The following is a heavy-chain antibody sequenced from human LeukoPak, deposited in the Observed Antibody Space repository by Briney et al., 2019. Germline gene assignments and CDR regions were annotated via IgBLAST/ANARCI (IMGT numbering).Heavy chain of an antibody. CDR2: ISYDGSNK. D-gene: IGHD6-19*01. CDR1: GFTFSSYG. V-gene: IGHV3-30*03. CDR3: ARDGLAGWYDFDY. Sequence: GGSLRLSCAASGFTFSSYGMHWVRQAPGKGLEWVAVISYDGSNKYYADSVKGRFTISRDNSKNTLYLQMNSLRAEDTAVYYCARDGLAGWYDFDYWGQGTLVTVSS. J-gene: IGHJ4*02.